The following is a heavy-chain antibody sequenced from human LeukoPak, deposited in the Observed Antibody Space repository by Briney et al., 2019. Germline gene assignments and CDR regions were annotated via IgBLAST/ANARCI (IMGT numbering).Heavy chain of an antibody. V-gene: IGHV3-48*03. CDR1: GFTFSSYE. CDR3: ARSSPLSLAARRGAEDY. CDR2: ISSSGSTI. D-gene: IGHD6-6*01. Sequence: PGGSLRLSCAASGFTFSSYEMNWVRQAPGKGLEWVSYISSSGSTIYYADSVKGRFTISRDNAKNSLYLQMNSLRAEDTAVYYCARSSPLSLAARRGAEDYWGQGTLVTVSS. J-gene: IGHJ4*02.